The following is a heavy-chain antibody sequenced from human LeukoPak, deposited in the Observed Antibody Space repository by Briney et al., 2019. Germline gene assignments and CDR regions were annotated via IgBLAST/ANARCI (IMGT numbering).Heavy chain of an antibody. CDR2: IGGSGGYT. CDR1: GFSFSNYG. D-gene: IGHD2-2*01. V-gene: IGHV3-23*01. CDR3: AKDQTGYCSTTTCFLSWFDP. J-gene: IGHJ5*02. Sequence: GGSLRLSCEASGFSFSNYGMSWVRQAPGKGLEWVSAIGGSGGYTYYADSVKGRFTISRDNSKNTLYLQMNSLRAEDTAVYYCAKDQTGYCSTTTCFLSWFDPWGQGTLVTVSS.